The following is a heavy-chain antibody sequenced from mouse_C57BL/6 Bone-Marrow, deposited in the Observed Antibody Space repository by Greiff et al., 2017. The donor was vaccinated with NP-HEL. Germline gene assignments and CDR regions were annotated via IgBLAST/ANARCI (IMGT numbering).Heavy chain of an antibody. CDR3: ARRGYYGTDYYFDY. CDR1: GYTFTSYW. V-gene: IGHV1-52*01. D-gene: IGHD1-1*01. Sequence: VQLQQPGAELVRPGSSVKLSCKASGYTFTSYWMHWVKQRPIQGLEWIGNIDPSDSETHYNQKFKDKATLTVDKSSSTAYMQLSSLTSEDSAVYYCARRGYYGTDYYFDYWGQGTTLTVSS. J-gene: IGHJ2*01. CDR2: IDPSDSET.